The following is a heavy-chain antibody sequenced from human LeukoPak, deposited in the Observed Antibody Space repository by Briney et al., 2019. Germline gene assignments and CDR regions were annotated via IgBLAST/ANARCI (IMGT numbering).Heavy chain of an antibody. V-gene: IGHV4-34*01. J-gene: IGHJ4*02. CDR1: GGSFIGYY. CDR3: ARGRYSSSWYERPVFDY. D-gene: IGHD6-13*01. Sequence: PSETLSLTCAVYGGSFIGYYWSWIRQPPGKGLEWIGEINHSGSTNYNPSLKSRVTISVDTSKNQFSLKLSSVTAADTAVYYCARGRYSSSWYERPVFDYWGQGTLVTVSS. CDR2: INHSGST.